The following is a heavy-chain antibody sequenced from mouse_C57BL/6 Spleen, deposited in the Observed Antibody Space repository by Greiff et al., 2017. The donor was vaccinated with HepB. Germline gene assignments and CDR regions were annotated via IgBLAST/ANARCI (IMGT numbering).Heavy chain of an antibody. D-gene: IGHD2-4*01. J-gene: IGHJ2*01. CDR2: ISSGGSYT. V-gene: IGHV5-6*02. CDR3: ARRGDYDGFDY. Sequence: DVMLVESGGDLVKPGGSLKLSCAASGFTFSSYGMSWVRQTPDQRLEWVATISSGGSYTYYPDSVKGRFTISRDNAKNTLYLQMSSLKSEDTAMYYSARRGDYDGFDYWGQGTTLTVSS. CDR1: GFTFSSYG.